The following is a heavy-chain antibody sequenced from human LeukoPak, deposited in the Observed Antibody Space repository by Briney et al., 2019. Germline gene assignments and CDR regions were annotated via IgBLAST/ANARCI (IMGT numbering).Heavy chain of an antibody. CDR3: CSPDPGRLFGGAFDP. Sequence: ASVKVSCKASGYTFTSYDINWVRQATGQGLEWMGWMNPNSGNTGYAQKFQGRVTMTRNTSISTAYMELSSLRSEDTAVYDRCSPDPGRLFGGAFDPWGQGTMVPVSS. J-gene: IGHJ3*01. CDR2: MNPNSGNT. V-gene: IGHV1-8*01. D-gene: IGHD3-3*01. CDR1: GYTFTSYD.